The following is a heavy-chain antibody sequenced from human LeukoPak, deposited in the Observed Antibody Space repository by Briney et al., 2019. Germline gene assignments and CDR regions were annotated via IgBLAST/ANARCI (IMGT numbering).Heavy chain of an antibody. Sequence: ASVKVSCKASGYTFTSYYMHLVRQAPGQGLEWMGIINPSGGSTSYAQKFQGRVTMTRDTSTSTVYMELSSLRSEDTAVYYCASVSTSGYYYFDYWGQGTLVTVSS. J-gene: IGHJ4*02. V-gene: IGHV1-46*01. D-gene: IGHD3-22*01. CDR1: GYTFTSYY. CDR3: ASVSTSGYYYFDY. CDR2: INPSGGST.